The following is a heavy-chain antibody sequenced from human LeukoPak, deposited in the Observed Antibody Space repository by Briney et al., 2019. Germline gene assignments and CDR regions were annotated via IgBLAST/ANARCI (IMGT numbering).Heavy chain of an antibody. CDR1: GYTFTGYY. Sequence: ASVKVSCKASGYTFTGYYMHWVRQAPGQGLEWMGWINPNSGGTNYAQKFQGRVTMTRDTSISTAYMELSRLRSDDTAVYYCARDNGYSGSYSTAFDPWGQGTLVTVSS. V-gene: IGHV1-2*02. J-gene: IGHJ5*02. CDR3: ARDNGYSGSYSTAFDP. CDR2: INPNSGGT. D-gene: IGHD1-26*01.